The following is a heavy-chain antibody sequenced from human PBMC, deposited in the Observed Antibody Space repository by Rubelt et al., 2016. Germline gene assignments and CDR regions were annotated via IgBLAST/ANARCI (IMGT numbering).Heavy chain of an antibody. CDR1: GIIFSDFW. CDR3: ARVRYSSGWGFDY. CDR2: IKYDGSEK. V-gene: IGHV3-7*01. J-gene: IGHJ4*02. Sequence: EVQLVESGGGLVQPGGPLRLSCAASGIIFSDFWMTWVRQAPGKGLEWLANIKYDGSEKYYVESVKGRFTISRDNAKNSLELQRNSLRAEDTAVYYCARVRYSSGWGFDYWGQGTLVTVSS. D-gene: IGHD6-19*01.